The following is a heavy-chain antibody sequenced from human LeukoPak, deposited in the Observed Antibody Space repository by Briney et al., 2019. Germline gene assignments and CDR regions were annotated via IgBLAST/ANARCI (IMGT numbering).Heavy chain of an antibody. CDR1: GFTFSSYG. CDR3: AKDHYDFWSGCYGGPLGYFDY. Sequence: GGSLRLSCAASGFTFSSYGMHWVRQAPGKGLEWVAVIWYDGSNKYYADSVKGRFTISRDNSKNTLYLQMNSLRAEDTAVYYCAKDHYDFWSGCYGGPLGYFDYWGQGTLVTVSS. CDR2: IWYDGSNK. J-gene: IGHJ4*02. V-gene: IGHV3-30*02. D-gene: IGHD3-3*01.